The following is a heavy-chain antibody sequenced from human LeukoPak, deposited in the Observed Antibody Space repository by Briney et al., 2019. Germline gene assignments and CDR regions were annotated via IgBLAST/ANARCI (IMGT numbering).Heavy chain of an antibody. V-gene: IGHV3-23*01. CDR3: AKDDNDSWSGYPPN. J-gene: IGHJ4*02. D-gene: IGHD3-3*01. CDR2: IGGNGAVT. CDR1: GFTFVNHA. Sequence: GGSLRLSCAASGFTFVNHAMTWVRQAPGKGLEWVSAIGGNGAVTYYSDSVRGRFTISRDNSKNTLYLQMNSLRADDTAVYYCAKDDNDSWSGYPPNWGQGTLVTVSS.